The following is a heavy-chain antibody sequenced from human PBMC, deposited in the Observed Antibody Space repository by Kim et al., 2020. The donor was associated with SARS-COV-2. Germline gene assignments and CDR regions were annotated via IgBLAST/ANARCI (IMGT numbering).Heavy chain of an antibody. CDR2: MNPNSGNT. D-gene: IGHD2-2*01. Sequence: ASVKVSCKASGYTFTSYDINWVRQATGQGLEWMGWMNPNSGNTGYAQKFQGRVTMTRNTSISTAYMELSSPRSEDTAVYYCARAGAQLQSNYYYYYGMDVWGQGTTVTVSS. V-gene: IGHV1-8*01. CDR3: ARAGAQLQSNYYYYYGMDV. J-gene: IGHJ6*02. CDR1: GYTFTSYD.